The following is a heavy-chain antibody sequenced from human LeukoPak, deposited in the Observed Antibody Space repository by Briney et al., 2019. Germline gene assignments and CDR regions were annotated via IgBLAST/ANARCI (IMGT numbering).Heavy chain of an antibody. J-gene: IGHJ4*02. CDR3: ARDVGRWLQEERDY. CDR2: IYYSGST. CDR1: GGSISSGDYY. V-gene: IGHV4-39*07. D-gene: IGHD5-24*01. Sequence: PSETLSLTCTVSGGSISSGDYYWGWIRQPPGKGLEWIGSIYYSGSTYYNPSLKSRVTISVDTSKNQFSLKLSSVTAADTAVYYCARDVGRWLQEERDYWGQGTLVTVSS.